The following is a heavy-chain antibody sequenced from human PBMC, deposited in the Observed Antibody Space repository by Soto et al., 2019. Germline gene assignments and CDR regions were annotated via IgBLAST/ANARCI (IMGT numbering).Heavy chain of an antibody. CDR2: IYYGGRT. D-gene: IGHD3-9*01. CDR3: AEKTISYHDFLTGYYDRDGYRYGMAV. V-gene: IGHV4-39*01. CDR1: GVSVSTNTQY. Sequence: SETLSLTCTVSGVSVSTNTQYWGWIRQSPGKGLEWIGSIYYGGRTYYNPSLKSRVTISVDTSKNQFSLRLSSVTAADTAVYYCAEKTISYHDFLTGYYDRDGYRYGMAVWGPGTTVTVSS. J-gene: IGHJ6*02.